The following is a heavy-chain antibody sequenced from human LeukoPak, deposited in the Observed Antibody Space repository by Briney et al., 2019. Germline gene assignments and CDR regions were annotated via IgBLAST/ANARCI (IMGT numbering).Heavy chain of an antibody. D-gene: IGHD2-15*01. J-gene: IGHJ4*02. CDR2: ISSSSRYT. CDR1: GFTFSDYY. Sequence: GGSLRLSCAPSGFTFSDYYMSWVRQAPGKGLEWVSYISSSSRYTNYTDSGKGRFTISRDNAKNSLYLQMNSLRAEDTAVYYCARVVDCSGGSCFMFPDYWGQGTLVTVSS. V-gene: IGHV3-11*06. CDR3: ARVVDCSGGSCFMFPDY.